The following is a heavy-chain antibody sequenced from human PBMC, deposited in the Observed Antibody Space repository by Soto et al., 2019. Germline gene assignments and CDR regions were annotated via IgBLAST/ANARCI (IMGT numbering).Heavy chain of an antibody. CDR3: ARKSHYYGSGGQWFDP. CDR2: INHSGST. D-gene: IGHD3-10*01. V-gene: IGHV4-34*01. J-gene: IGHJ5*02. Sequence: SETLSLTCAVYGGSFSGYYWSWIRQPPGKGLEWIGEINHSGSTNYNPSLKSRVTISVDTSKNQFSLKLSSVTAADTAVYYCARKSHYYGSGGQWFDPWGQGTLGTVSA. CDR1: GGSFSGYY.